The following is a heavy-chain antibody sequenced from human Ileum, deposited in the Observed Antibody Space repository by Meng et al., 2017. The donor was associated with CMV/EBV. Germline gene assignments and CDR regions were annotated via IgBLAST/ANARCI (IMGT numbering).Heavy chain of an antibody. CDR3: ARAPLTYFYDRSGSDDDV. CDR2: LYSGGSV. J-gene: IGHJ6*02. Sequence: GGSLRLSCAASGFIVNSNFMNWVRQAPGKGLEWVSVLYSGGSVFYADSVKGRFTISKDSAKNSVYLQMNNLRAEDTGVYYCARAPLTYFYDRSGSDDDVWGQGTTVTVSS. V-gene: IGHV3-53*01. D-gene: IGHD3-22*01. CDR1: GFIVNSNF.